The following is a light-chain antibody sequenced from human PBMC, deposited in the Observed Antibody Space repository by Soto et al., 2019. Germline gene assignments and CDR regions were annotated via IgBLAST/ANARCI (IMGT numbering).Light chain of an antibody. CDR1: QDISNH. CDR3: QQYVNALT. J-gene: IGKJ4*01. V-gene: IGKV1-33*01. CDR2: DAS. Sequence: DIQMTQSPSSLSASAGDRVTITCQASQDISNHLNWYQQKAGKAPKLLINDASNLETGVPSRFSGSGSGTDFPLTISSLQPEDIATYYCQQYVNALTFGGGTKVEIK.